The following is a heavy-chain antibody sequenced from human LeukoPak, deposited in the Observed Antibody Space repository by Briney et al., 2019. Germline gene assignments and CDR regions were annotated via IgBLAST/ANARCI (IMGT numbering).Heavy chain of an antibody. D-gene: IGHD3-10*02. Sequence: PGGSLRLSCAASGFTFSSSAMSWVRQVPGKGLEWVSGISASGGSTYYADSVRGRFTISRDNSKNTLYVQMNSLRAEDTAVYYCAREDTMSNFDYWGQGTLVTVSS. CDR1: GFTFSSSA. V-gene: IGHV3-23*01. CDR2: ISASGGST. J-gene: IGHJ4*02. CDR3: AREDTMSNFDY.